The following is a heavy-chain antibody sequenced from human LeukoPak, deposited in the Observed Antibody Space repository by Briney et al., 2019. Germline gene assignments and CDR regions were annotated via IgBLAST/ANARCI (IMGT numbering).Heavy chain of an antibody. CDR1: GFSLSTSGMC. CDR2: IDWDDDK. Sequence: SGPALVKPTQTLTLTCTFSGFSLSTSGMCVSWIRQPPGKALEWLARIDWDDDKYYSTSLKTRLTISKDTSKNQVVLTMTNMDPVDTATYYCARMIGFVGIVATTNYYYYGMDVWGQGTTVTVSS. V-gene: IGHV2-70*11. J-gene: IGHJ6*02. CDR3: ARMIGFVGIVATTNYYYYGMDV. D-gene: IGHD5-12*01.